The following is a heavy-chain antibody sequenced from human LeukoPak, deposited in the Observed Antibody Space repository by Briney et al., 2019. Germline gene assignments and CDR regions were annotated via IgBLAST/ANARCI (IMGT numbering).Heavy chain of an antibody. Sequence: GGSLRLSCAASGFTFSSYEMNWVRQAPGKGLEWVSYISSSGSTIYYADSVKGRFTISRDNSKNTLYLQMNSLRAEDTAVYYCAKRLWSPDYWGQGTLVTVSS. V-gene: IGHV3-48*03. CDR3: AKRLWSPDY. J-gene: IGHJ4*02. D-gene: IGHD3-10*01. CDR2: ISSSGSTI. CDR1: GFTFSSYE.